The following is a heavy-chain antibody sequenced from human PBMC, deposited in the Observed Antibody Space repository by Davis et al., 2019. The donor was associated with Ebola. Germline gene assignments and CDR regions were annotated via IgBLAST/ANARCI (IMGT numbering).Heavy chain of an antibody. CDR1: GGSINTYY. Sequence: MPSETLSLTCTVSGGSINTYYWSWIRQPPGKGLEWIAYIHHSGSTDYHPSLKSRVTMSLDTSKNQLSLKLSSVTAADTAVYYCARRVPMGNWFDPWGQGTLVTVSS. V-gene: IGHV4-59*08. J-gene: IGHJ5*02. CDR3: ARRVPMGNWFDP. D-gene: IGHD3-10*01. CDR2: IHHSGST.